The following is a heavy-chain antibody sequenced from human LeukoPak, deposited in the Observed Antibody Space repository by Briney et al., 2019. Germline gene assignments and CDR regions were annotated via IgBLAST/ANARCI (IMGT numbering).Heavy chain of an antibody. V-gene: IGHV4-4*02. J-gene: IGHJ3*02. CDR2: IYHSGST. CDR1: GGSISSSNW. D-gene: IGHD3-22*01. CDR3: ARAGYYYDPWFYAFDI. Sequence: SGTLSLTCAVSGGSISSSNWWSWVRQPPGKGLEWIGEIYHSGSTNYNPPLKSRVTISVDKSKNQFSLKLSSVTAADTAVYYCARAGYYYDPWFYAFDIWGQGTMVTVSS.